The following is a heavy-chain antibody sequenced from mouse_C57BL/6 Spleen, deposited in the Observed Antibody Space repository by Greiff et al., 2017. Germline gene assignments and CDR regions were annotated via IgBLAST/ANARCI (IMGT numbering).Heavy chain of an antibody. CDR3: ASKVGYYFDY. Sequence: QVQLQQPGAELVMPGASVKLSCKASGYTFTSYWMHWVKQRPGQGLEWIGEIDPSDSYTNYNQKFKGKSTLTVDKSSSTAYMQRISLTSEDSEVSDCASKVGYYFDYWGQGTTLTVSS. V-gene: IGHV1-69*01. J-gene: IGHJ2*01. CDR2: IDPSDSYT. D-gene: IGHD1-3*01. CDR1: GYTFTSYW.